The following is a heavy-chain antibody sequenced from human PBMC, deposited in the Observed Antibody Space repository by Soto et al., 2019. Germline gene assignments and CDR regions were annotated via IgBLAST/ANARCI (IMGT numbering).Heavy chain of an antibody. D-gene: IGHD3-22*01. Sequence: PSETLSLTCTVSGGSISSGGYYWSWIRQHPGKGLEWIGYIYYSGSTYYNPSLKSRVTISVDTSKNQFSLKLSSVTAADTAVYYCARETPGYYDSSGSFDPWGQGTRVTVSS. V-gene: IGHV4-31*03. J-gene: IGHJ5*02. CDR3: ARETPGYYDSSGSFDP. CDR1: GGSISSGGYY. CDR2: IYYSGST.